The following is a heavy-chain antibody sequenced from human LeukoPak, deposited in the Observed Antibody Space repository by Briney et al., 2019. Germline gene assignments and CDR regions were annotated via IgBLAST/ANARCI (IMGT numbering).Heavy chain of an antibody. Sequence: GGSLRLSCAASGFTFSSYWMHWVRQAPGKGLVWVSRINSDWSSTSYADSVKGRFTISRDNAKNTLYLQMNSLRAEDTAVYYCARVGDELWFGELYNYYGMDVWGQGTTVTVSS. CDR2: INSDWSST. J-gene: IGHJ6*02. CDR3: ARVGDELWFGELYNYYGMDV. CDR1: GFTFSSYW. V-gene: IGHV3-74*01. D-gene: IGHD3-10*01.